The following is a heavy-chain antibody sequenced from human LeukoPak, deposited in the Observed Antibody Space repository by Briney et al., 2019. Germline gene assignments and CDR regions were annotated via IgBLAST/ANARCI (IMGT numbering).Heavy chain of an antibody. D-gene: IGHD3-22*01. J-gene: IGHJ4*02. Sequence: TSETLSLTCTVSGGSISSYYWSWIRQPPGKGLEWIGYIYYSGSTNYNPSLKSRVTISVDTSKNQFSLKLSSVTAADTAVYYCARVWPYDSSGYSLDYWGQGTLVTVSS. CDR2: IYYSGST. V-gene: IGHV4-59*01. CDR3: ARVWPYDSSGYSLDY. CDR1: GGSISSYY.